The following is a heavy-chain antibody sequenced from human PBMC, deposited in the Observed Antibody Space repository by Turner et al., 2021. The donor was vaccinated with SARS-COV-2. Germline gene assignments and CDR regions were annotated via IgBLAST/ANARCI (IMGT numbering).Heavy chain of an antibody. CDR1: GGSIRTNF. CDR3: VRANEVFTRAFDI. D-gene: IGHD2-8*01. V-gene: IGHV4-4*07. CDR2: SHSSGST. Sequence: QVQLQESGPGLVKPSDTLSLTCTFSGGSIRTNFWSWIRQRAGKVLEWIGRSHSSGSTNDNPSLKSRVTMSIDTSQNQFSLKLSSVTAADTAVYYCVRANEVFTRAFDIWGQGTMVTVSS. J-gene: IGHJ3*02.